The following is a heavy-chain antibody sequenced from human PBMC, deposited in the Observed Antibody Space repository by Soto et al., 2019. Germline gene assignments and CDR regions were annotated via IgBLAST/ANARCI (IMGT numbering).Heavy chain of an antibody. CDR2: IWYDGSNK. J-gene: IGHJ6*02. Sequence: QLGGSLRLSCAASGFTFSSYGMHWVRQAPGKGLEWVAVIWYDGSNKYYADSVKGRFTISRDNSKNTLYLQMNSLRAEDTAVYYCARDYVVVVVAASAGYGMDVWGQGTTVTVSS. V-gene: IGHV3-33*01. D-gene: IGHD2-15*01. CDR3: ARDYVVVVVAASAGYGMDV. CDR1: GFTFSSYG.